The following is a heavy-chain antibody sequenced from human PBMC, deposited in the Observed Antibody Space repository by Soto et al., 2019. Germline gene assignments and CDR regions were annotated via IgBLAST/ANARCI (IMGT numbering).Heavy chain of an antibody. CDR1: GFTFSSYS. CDR2: ISSSSSYI. Sequence: EVQLVESGGGPVKPGGSLRLSCAASGFTFSSYSMNWVRQAPGKGLEWVSSISSSSSYIYYADSVKGRFTISRDNAKNSLYLQMNSLRAEDTAVYYCARAFTTVTTVDYFDYWGQGTLVTVSS. V-gene: IGHV3-21*01. J-gene: IGHJ4*02. D-gene: IGHD4-17*01. CDR3: ARAFTTVTTVDYFDY.